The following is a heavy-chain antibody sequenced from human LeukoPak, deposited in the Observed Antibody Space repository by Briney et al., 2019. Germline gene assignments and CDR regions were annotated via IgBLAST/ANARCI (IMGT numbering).Heavy chain of an antibody. CDR3: AKRRGLELLYYYYMDV. D-gene: IGHD1-7*01. CDR2: INGSGGRI. CDR1: GFTFSSYA. J-gene: IGHJ6*03. Sequence: GGSLRLSCAASGFTFSSYAMSWVRQAPGKGLEWVSAINGSGGRIYYADSVKGRFTISRDNSKNTLYLQMNSLRAEDTAVYYCAKRRGLELLYYYYMDVWGKGTTVTVSS. V-gene: IGHV3-23*01.